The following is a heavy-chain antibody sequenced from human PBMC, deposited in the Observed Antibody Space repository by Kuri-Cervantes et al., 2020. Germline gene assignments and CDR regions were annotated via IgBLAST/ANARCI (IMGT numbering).Heavy chain of an antibody. D-gene: IGHD7-27*01. CDR1: GGSISSSSYY. J-gene: IGHJ4*02. Sequence: SETLSLTCTVSGGSISSSSYYWGWIRQPPGKGLEWIGEINHSGSTNYNPSLKSRVTISVDTSKNQFSLKLSSVTAADTAVYYCAGRTNWEYHFDYWGQGTLVTVSS. CDR2: INHSGST. CDR3: AGRTNWEYHFDY. V-gene: IGHV4-39*01.